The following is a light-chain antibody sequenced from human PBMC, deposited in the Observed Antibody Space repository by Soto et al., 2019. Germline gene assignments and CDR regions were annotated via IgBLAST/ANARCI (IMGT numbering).Light chain of an antibody. Sequence: DIQMTQSPSTLSASVGDRVTITCRASQSISTWLAWYQQEPGKAPKLLIHKASSLQSGVPSRFSGSGSGTDFTLTIXXXXXXDXATYYCQQYNXXXXXFG. CDR3: QQYNXXXXX. CDR1: QSISTW. J-gene: IGKJ1*01. CDR2: KAS. V-gene: IGKV1-5*03.